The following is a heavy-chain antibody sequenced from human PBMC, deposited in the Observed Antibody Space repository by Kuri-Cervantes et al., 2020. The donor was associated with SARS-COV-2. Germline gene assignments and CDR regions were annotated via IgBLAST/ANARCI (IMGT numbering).Heavy chain of an antibody. CDR3: TTAAWDGGYGHV. Sequence: GEALKISWAASGVTFSDHYMDWVRQAPGKGLGWVGRNRNKANSYTTDSAASVKGRFTISRDDTKSIAYQQMSSLKTEGPAVYYCTTAAWDGGYGHVWGQGTLVTVSS. CDR1: GVTFSDHY. D-gene: IGHD1-26*01. J-gene: IGHJ4*03. V-gene: IGHV3-72*01. CDR2: NRNKANSYTT.